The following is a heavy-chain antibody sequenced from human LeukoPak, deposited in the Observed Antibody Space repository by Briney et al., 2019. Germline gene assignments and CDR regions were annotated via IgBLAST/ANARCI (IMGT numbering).Heavy chain of an antibody. D-gene: IGHD5-18*01. CDR3: AKAYSFDFGHNVGDYYYYMDV. CDR2: IIGSGGST. J-gene: IGHJ6*03. V-gene: IGHV3-23*01. Sequence: PGGSLRLSCAASGFTFRSNAISWVRQAPGKGLEWVSAIIGSGGSTYYADSVKGRFTISRDNSKNTLYLQMNSLRAEDTAVYYCAKAYSFDFGHNVGDYYYYMDVWGKGTTVTVSS. CDR1: GFTFRSNA.